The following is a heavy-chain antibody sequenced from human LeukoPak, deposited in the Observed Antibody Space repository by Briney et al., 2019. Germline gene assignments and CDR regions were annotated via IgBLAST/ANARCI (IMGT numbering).Heavy chain of an antibody. CDR2: IRGSGGST. D-gene: IGHD3-22*01. J-gene: IGHJ4*02. CDR3: AKSSYYDSSGYYREYYFDF. CDR1: RFTFSTFG. Sequence: HPGGSLRLSCAASRFTFSTFGMSWVRQAPGKGLEWVSSIRGSGGSTNYADSVKGRFTISRDNSKNTLYLQMNSLRDEDTAVYYCAKSSYYDSSGYYREYYFDFWGQGTLVTVSS. V-gene: IGHV3-23*01.